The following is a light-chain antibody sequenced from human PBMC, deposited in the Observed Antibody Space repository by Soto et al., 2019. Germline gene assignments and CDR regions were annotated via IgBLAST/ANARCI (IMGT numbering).Light chain of an antibody. CDR1: QGIRSY. CDR3: QQLNSYPLT. Sequence: DIQLTQSPSFLSASVGDRVTITCRASQGIRSYLAWYQQKPGKAPEVLIYAASTLQSGVPSRFSGSGSGTEFTLTISSLQPEDFATYYCQQLNSYPLTFGGGTKVEIK. V-gene: IGKV1-9*01. CDR2: AAS. J-gene: IGKJ4*01.